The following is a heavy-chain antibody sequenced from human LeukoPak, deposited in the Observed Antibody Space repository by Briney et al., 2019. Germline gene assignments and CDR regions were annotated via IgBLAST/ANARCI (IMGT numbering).Heavy chain of an antibody. V-gene: IGHV3-48*03. J-gene: IGHJ4*02. D-gene: IGHD3-3*02. CDR1: GFTFSSYE. CDR2: ISSSGSTI. Sequence: GGSLRLSCAASGFTFSSYEMNWVRQAPGKGLEWVSYISSSGSTIYYADSVKGRFTISRDNAKNSLYLRMNSLRAEDTAVYYCARRLPIFGVAPDYWGQGTLVTVSS. CDR3: ARRLPIFGVAPDY.